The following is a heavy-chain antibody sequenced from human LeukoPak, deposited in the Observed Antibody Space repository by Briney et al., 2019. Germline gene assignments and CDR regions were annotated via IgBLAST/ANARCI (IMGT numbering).Heavy chain of an antibody. Sequence: GSLRLSCAASGFTFSSYSMNWVRQAPGKGLGWVSSISSSSSYIYYADSVKGRFTISRDNAKNSLYLQMNSLRAEDTAVYYCARDVSVGGSYGSYGMDVWGQGTTVTVSS. V-gene: IGHV3-21*01. D-gene: IGHD1-26*01. CDR3: ARDVSVGGSYGSYGMDV. J-gene: IGHJ6*02. CDR2: ISSSSSYI. CDR1: GFTFSSYS.